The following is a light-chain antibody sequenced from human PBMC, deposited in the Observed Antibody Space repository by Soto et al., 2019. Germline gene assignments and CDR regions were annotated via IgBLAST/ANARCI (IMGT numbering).Light chain of an antibody. CDR3: QQYNSYWT. Sequence: DIPMTQSPSTLSASVGDRFTITCRASQSISSWLAWYQQKPGKAPKLLIYDASSLESGVPSRFSGSGSGTEFTLTISSLQPDDFATYYCQQYNSYWTFGQGTKVEIK. V-gene: IGKV1-5*01. CDR2: DAS. J-gene: IGKJ1*01. CDR1: QSISSW.